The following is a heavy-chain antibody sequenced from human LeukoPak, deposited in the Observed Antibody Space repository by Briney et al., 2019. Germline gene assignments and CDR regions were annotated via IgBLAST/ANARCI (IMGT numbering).Heavy chain of an antibody. Sequence: ASVKVSCKASGYTFTSYGISWVRQAPGQGLEWMGWISPYNGNTNYAQRVKGRVTMTTDTSTSTAYMELRSLRSEDTDVYYCARAGGYCGRISCPYYFDYWGQGSLVAVSS. V-gene: IGHV1-18*01. CDR1: GYTFTSYG. J-gene: IGHJ4*02. CDR3: ARAGGYCGRISCPYYFDY. D-gene: IGHD2-15*01. CDR2: ISPYNGNT.